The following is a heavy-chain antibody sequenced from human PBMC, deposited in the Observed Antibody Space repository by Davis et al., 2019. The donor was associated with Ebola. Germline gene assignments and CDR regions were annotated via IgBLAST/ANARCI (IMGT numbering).Heavy chain of an antibody. Sequence: GESLKISCAASGFTFSSYAMSWVRQAPGKGLEWVSAISGSGGSTYYADSVKGRFTISRDNSKNTLYLQMNSLRAEDTAVYYCAKGLIVVVVAATPGYWGQGTLVTVSS. CDR2: ISGSGGST. V-gene: IGHV3-23*01. CDR1: GFTFSSYA. CDR3: AKGLIVVVVAATPGY. J-gene: IGHJ4*02. D-gene: IGHD2-15*01.